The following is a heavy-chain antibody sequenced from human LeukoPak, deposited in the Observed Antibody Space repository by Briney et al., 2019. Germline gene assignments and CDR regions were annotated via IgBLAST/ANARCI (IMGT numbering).Heavy chain of an antibody. Sequence: GASVKVSCKASGYTFTGYYMHWVRQAPGQGLEWMGWINPNSGGTKYAQKFQGRVTMTRDTSTSTAYMELSRLRPDDTAVYYCARGKTAAAVPWVQPEYFQHWGQGTLVTVSS. CDR2: INPNSGGT. D-gene: IGHD6-13*01. V-gene: IGHV1-2*02. CDR3: ARGKTAAAVPWVQPEYFQH. J-gene: IGHJ1*01. CDR1: GYTFTGYY.